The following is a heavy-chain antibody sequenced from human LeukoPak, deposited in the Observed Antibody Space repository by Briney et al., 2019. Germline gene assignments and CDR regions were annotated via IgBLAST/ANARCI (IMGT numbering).Heavy chain of an antibody. V-gene: IGHV3-30*18. CDR1: GFTFSSYG. J-gene: IGHJ4*02. Sequence: GGSLRLSCAASGFTFSSYGMHWVRQAPGKGLEWVALISYDGSNTYYADSVKGRFTISRDNSKNTLHLRMNSLRTEDTALYYCAKADITTMIVDWGQGTLVTVSS. CDR2: ISYDGSNT. CDR3: AKADITTMIVD. D-gene: IGHD3-22*01.